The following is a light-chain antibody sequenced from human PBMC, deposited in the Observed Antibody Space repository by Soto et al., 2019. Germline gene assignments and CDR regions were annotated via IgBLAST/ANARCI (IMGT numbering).Light chain of an antibody. Sequence: QSVLTQPRSVSGSPGQSVTMSCTGTSSDVGRYNFVSWYQQYPGKAPKVVIYDVSKRPSGVPDRFSGSKSGDTAALTISGLQAEDEADYYCSSYAGSFILLIGGGTKLTVL. CDR2: DVS. J-gene: IGLJ2*01. CDR3: SSYAGSFILL. V-gene: IGLV2-11*01. CDR1: SSDVGRYNF.